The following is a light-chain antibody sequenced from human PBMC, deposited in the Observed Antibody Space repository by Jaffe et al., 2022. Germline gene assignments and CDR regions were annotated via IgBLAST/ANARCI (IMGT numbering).Light chain of an antibody. V-gene: IGLV3-21*04. CDR1: NIGSKS. CDR3: QVWDSSSVHVV. Sequence: SYVLTQPPSVSVAPGKTARITCGGNNIGSKSVHWYQQKPGQAPVLVIYYDSDRPSGIPERFSGSNSGNTATLTISRVEAGDEADYYCQVWDSSSVHVVFGGGTKLTVL. CDR2: YDS. J-gene: IGLJ2*01.